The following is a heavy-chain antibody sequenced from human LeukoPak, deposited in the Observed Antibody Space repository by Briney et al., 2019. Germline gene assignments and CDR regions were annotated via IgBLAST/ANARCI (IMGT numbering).Heavy chain of an antibody. V-gene: IGHV1-46*01. Sequence: ASVKVSCKASGYSFTSNYIHWVRQAPGQGLEWMGMIYPRDGSTSYAQKFQGRVTVTRDTSTSTVHMELSGLRSEDTAVYYCARDQEGFDYWGQGTLVTVSS. J-gene: IGHJ4*02. CDR1: GYSFTSNY. CDR2: IYPRDGST. CDR3: ARDQEGFDY.